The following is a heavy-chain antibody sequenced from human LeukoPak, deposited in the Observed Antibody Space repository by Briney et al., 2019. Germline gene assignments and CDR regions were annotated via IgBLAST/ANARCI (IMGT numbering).Heavy chain of an antibody. CDR1: GYTFTSYY. Sequence: ASVKVSCKASGYTFTSYYMHWVRQAPGQGLEWMGIINPSGGSTSYAQKFQGRVTMTRDTSISTAYMELSRLRSDDTAVYYCARGFLVRYFGGHNWFDPWGQGTLVTVSS. J-gene: IGHJ5*02. V-gene: IGHV1-46*01. CDR3: ARGFLVRYFGGHNWFDP. D-gene: IGHD3-9*01. CDR2: INPSGGST.